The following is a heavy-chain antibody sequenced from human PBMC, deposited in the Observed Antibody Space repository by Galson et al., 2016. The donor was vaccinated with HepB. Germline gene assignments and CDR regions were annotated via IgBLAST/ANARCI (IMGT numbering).Heavy chain of an antibody. J-gene: IGHJ4*02. CDR2: INTNTGIT. CDR3: ARWPTKGQTNLEGVVRAGMDV. D-gene: IGHD1-1*01. V-gene: IGHV1-46*04. Sequence: SVKVSCKASAYSFTDYYIHWVRQAPGQGLEWMGIINTNTGITSSPQKLQGRVTMTSDTSTNTVYMELSSLTSDETAVYFCARWPTKGQTNLEGVVRAGMDVWGQGALVTVAS. CDR1: AYSFTDYY.